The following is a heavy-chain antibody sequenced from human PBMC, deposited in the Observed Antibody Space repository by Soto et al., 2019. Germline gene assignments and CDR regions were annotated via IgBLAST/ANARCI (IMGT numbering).Heavy chain of an antibody. D-gene: IGHD6-19*01. CDR3: ARDRSGWSYNWFDP. CDR1: GYTFTSYD. J-gene: IGHJ5*02. Sequence: ASVKVSCKASGYTFTSYDINWVRQATGQGLEWMGWISAYNGNTNYAQKLQGRVTMTTDTSTSTAYMELRSLRSDDTAVYYCARDRSGWSYNWFDPWGQGTLVTVSS. CDR2: ISAYNGNT. V-gene: IGHV1-18*01.